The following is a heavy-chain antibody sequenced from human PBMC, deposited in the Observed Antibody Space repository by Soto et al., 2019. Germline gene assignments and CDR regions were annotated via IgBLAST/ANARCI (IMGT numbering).Heavy chain of an antibody. CDR1: GNTFTNLN. V-gene: IGHV1-8*01. J-gene: IGHJ4*02. CDR2: MHANTGNT. Sequence: ASVKVSCKASGNTFTNLNLNWVRQAPGQGLDWMGYMHANTGNTRHAQKFQDRVTITRDTSASTAYMELSSLRSEDTAVYYCARDPGYSYGYNWGQGTLVTVSS. CDR3: ARDPGYSYGYN. D-gene: IGHD5-18*01.